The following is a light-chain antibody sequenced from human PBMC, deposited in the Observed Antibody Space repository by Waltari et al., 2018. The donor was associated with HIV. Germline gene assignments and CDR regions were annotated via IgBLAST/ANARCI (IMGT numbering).Light chain of an antibody. J-gene: IGKJ1*01. CDR1: HTVNSC. Sequence: DIQMTQFPSFVSASVGDRVTITCRASHTVNSCLTWYQQKPGKAPELLIYATSSLQSGVPSRFSGSGAGTNFTLTINSLHTEDFAAYFCQQANSCPWTFGHGTKVELK. CDR3: QQANSCPWT. V-gene: IGKV1-12*01. CDR2: ATS.